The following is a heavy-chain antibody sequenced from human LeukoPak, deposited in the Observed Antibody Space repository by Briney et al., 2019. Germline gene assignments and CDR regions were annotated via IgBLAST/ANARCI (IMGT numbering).Heavy chain of an antibody. Sequence: GGSLRLSCAASEFTFDDYGMSWVRKAPGKGLEWVSGINWNGATTTYADSVKGRFTISRDNAKNSLYLQMNSLRAEDTALYYCARDHDTLLVVDRGFEIWGQGTTVTVSS. CDR1: EFTFDDYG. D-gene: IGHD3-22*01. CDR3: ARDHDTLLVVDRGFEI. V-gene: IGHV3-20*04. J-gene: IGHJ3*02. CDR2: INWNGATT.